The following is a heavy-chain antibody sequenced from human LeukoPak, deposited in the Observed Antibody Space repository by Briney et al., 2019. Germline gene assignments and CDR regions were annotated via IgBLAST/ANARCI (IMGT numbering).Heavy chain of an antibody. CDR1: GFTFSSYA. CDR3: AKHSSSWYGDLDY. D-gene: IGHD6-13*01. CDR2: ISGSGGST. V-gene: IGHV3-23*01. Sequence: PGRSLRLSCAASGFTFSSYAMHWVRQAPGKGLEWVSAISGSGGSTYYADSVKGRFTISRDNSKNTLYLQMNSLRAEDTAVYYCAKHSSSWYGDLDYWGQGTLVTVSS. J-gene: IGHJ4*02.